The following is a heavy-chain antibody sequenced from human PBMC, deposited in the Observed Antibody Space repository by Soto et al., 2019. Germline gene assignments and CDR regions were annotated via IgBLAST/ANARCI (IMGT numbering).Heavy chain of an antibody. V-gene: IGHV1-2*02. CDR1: GYPVTAYY. Sequence: QLHLVQSGAVVKKPGASVTVSCSASGYPVTAYYMHWVRQAPGRGLEWMGGINPATGAAKYTQTFQGRVTLTRDTSPGTVFMELSGPTSEDTAVFYWAGGGGVGVAGSAAFDMWGQGTLVTVSS. CDR2: INPATGAA. CDR3: AGGGGVGVAGSAAFDM. D-gene: IGHD3-3*01. J-gene: IGHJ3*02.